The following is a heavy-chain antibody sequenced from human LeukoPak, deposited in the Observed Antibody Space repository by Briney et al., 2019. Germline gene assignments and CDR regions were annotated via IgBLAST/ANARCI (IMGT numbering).Heavy chain of an antibody. CDR1: GGSISNYY. CDR2: VFYSGRT. Sequence: PSETLSLTCTVSGGSISNYYWSWIRQPPGKGLEWIGTVFYSGRTYYNSSLQSRVTISVDTSKNQFSLRLSSVTAADTAIYYCARLSNDYGDYEGHYWGQGTLVTVSP. D-gene: IGHD4-17*01. CDR3: ARLSNDYGDYEGHY. J-gene: IGHJ4*02. V-gene: IGHV4-59*04.